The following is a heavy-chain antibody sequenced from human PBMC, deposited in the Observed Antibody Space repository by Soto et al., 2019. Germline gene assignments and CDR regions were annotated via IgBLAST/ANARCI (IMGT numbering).Heavy chain of an antibody. V-gene: IGHV1-69*12. Sequence: QVQLVQSGAEVKKPGSSVKVSCKASGGTFSSYAISWVRQAPGQGLEWMGGIIPIFGTANYAQKSQGRVTITADESTSTAYMELSSLRSEDTAVYYCARGGCSGGSCYDAFDIWGQGTMVTVSS. D-gene: IGHD2-15*01. CDR1: GGTFSSYA. CDR3: ARGGCSGGSCYDAFDI. J-gene: IGHJ3*02. CDR2: IIPIFGTA.